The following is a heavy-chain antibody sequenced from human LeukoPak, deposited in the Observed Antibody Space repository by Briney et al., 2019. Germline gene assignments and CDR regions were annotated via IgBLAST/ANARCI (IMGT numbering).Heavy chain of an antibody. CDR2: ISSSSSYI. CDR1: GFTFSSYS. J-gene: IGHJ4*02. V-gene: IGHV3-21*01. CDR3: ARTTYSGYDPDY. Sequence: GGSLRLSCAASGFTFSSYSMNWVRQAPGKGLEWVSSISSSSSYIYYSDSVKGRFTISRDNAKNSLYLQMNSLRAEDTAVYYCARTTYSGYDPDYWGQGTLVTVSS. D-gene: IGHD5-12*01.